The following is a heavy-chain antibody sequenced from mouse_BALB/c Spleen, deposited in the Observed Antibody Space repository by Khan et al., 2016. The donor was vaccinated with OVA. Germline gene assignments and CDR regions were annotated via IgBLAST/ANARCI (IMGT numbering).Heavy chain of an antibody. CDR3: ARSVTITTVVAADFDY. CDR2: ISYSGCT. CDR1: GYSITSDYA. D-gene: IGHD1-1*01. Sequence: EVQLQESGPGLVKPSQSLSLTCTVTGYSITSDYAWNWIRQFPGNKLEWMGYISYSGCTSYNPSLKSRISITRDTSKNRFFLQLNSVTTEDTATYYCARSVTITTVVAADFDYWGQGTTLTVSS. J-gene: IGHJ2*01. V-gene: IGHV3-2*02.